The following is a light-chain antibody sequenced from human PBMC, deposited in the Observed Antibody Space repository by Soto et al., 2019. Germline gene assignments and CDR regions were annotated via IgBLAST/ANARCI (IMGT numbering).Light chain of an antibody. V-gene: IGKV3-20*01. Sequence: EIVMTQSPGTLSVSPGERATLSCRASQSVSSSFLACYQLKPGQAPRLLIYGASSRATGIPDRFSGSGSGTDFTLTISRLQPEDFAVYYCQQYDSSPWTFGQGTKVEIK. CDR1: QSVSSSF. CDR2: GAS. J-gene: IGKJ1*01. CDR3: QQYDSSPWT.